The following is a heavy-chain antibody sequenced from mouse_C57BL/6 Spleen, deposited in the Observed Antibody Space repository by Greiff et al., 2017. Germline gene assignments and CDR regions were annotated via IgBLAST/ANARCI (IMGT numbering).Heavy chain of an antibody. CDR3: ARSDVLDY. CDR1: GYSFTGYY. CDR2: INPSTGGT. J-gene: IGHJ2*01. Sequence: DVKLQESGPELVKPGASVKISCKASGYSFTGYYMNWVKQSPEKSLEWIGEINPSTGGTTYNQKFKAKATLTVDKSSSTAYRQLKSLTSEDSAVYYCARSDVLDYWGQGTTLTVSS. V-gene: IGHV1-42*01.